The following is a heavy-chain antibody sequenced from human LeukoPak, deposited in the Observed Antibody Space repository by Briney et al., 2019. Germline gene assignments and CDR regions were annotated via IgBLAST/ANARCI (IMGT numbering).Heavy chain of an antibody. V-gene: IGHV3-21*01. Sequence: GGSLRLSCAASGFIFSSYSMNWVRQAPGKGLEWVSSITSSRNYIYYADAVKGRFTISRDNAKNSLYLQMNSLRAEDTAVYYCARDIVYCGGDCSTRGAFDIWGQGTMVTVSS. CDR2: ITSSRNYI. CDR1: GFIFSSYS. D-gene: IGHD2-21*01. CDR3: ARDIVYCGGDCSTRGAFDI. J-gene: IGHJ3*02.